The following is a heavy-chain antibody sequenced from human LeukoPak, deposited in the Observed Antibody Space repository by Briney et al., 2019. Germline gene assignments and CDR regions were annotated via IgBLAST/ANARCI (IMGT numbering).Heavy chain of an antibody. D-gene: IGHD1-26*01. CDR2: INPSGGST. Sequence: ASVKVSCKASGYTFTSYYMHWVRQAPGQGLEWMGIINPSGGSTSYAQKFQGRVTITADKSTSTAYMELSSLRSEDTAVYYCARDPSGSYYFDYWGQGTLVTVSS. V-gene: IGHV1-46*01. CDR3: ARDPSGSYYFDY. J-gene: IGHJ4*02. CDR1: GYTFTSYY.